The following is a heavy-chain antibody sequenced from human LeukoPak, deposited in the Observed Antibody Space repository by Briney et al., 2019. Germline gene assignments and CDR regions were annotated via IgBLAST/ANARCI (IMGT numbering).Heavy chain of an antibody. CDR2: IYYSGST. V-gene: IGHV4-59*01. J-gene: IGHJ4*02. D-gene: IGHD3-16*02. Sequence: SETLSLTCTVSGGSISSYYWSWTRQPPGKGLEWIGYIYYSGSTNYNPSLKSRVTISVDTSKNQFSLKLSSVTAADTAVYYCARVWGSYRYTEGAYFDYWGQGTLVTVSS. CDR3: ARVWGSYRYTEGAYFDY. CDR1: GGSISSYY.